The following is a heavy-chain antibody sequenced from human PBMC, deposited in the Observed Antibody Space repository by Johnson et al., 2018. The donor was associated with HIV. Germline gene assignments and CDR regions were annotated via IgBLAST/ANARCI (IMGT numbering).Heavy chain of an antibody. V-gene: IGHV3-66*02. Sequence: EVQLVESGGGLVQPGGSLRLSCAASGFTVSTNYMNWVRQAPGKGLEWVSVFYSGGNTYHADSVKGRFTIFRDNSKNTLYLQMNTLGAEDTAVYYCARAAIGVLPAGAFDVWGRGTMVTVSS. CDR2: FYSGGNT. CDR3: ARAAIGVLPAGAFDV. J-gene: IGHJ3*01. CDR1: GFTVSTNY. D-gene: IGHD2-2*01.